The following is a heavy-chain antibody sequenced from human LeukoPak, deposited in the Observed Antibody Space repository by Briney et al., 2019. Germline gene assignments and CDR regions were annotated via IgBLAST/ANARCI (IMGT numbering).Heavy chain of an antibody. J-gene: IGHJ4*02. CDR1: GFTFSKYW. Sequence: GGSLRLSCAGTGFTFSKYWMNWVRQAPGKGLEWVANIKEDGSQIYYAEAVKGRFTISRDNPKNSVSLQMNSLRAEDTAVYYCAGSSGWLFDYWGQGTLVAVSS. CDR2: IKEDGSQI. V-gene: IGHV3-7*04. CDR3: AGSSGWLFDY. D-gene: IGHD6-19*01.